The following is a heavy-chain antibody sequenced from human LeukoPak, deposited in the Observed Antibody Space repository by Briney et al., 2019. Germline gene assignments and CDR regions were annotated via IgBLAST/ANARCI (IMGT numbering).Heavy chain of an antibody. V-gene: IGHV3-30-3*02. CDR2: ISYDGSNK. Sequence: GKSLRLSCAASGFTFSGYPIHWVRQAPGKGLEWVAVISYDGSNKYYADSVKGRFTISRDNSKNTLYLQMNSLRAEDTAVYYCAKGHYYGSGSLDYWGQGTLVTVSS. CDR1: GFTFSGYP. D-gene: IGHD3-10*01. J-gene: IGHJ4*02. CDR3: AKGHYYGSGSLDY.